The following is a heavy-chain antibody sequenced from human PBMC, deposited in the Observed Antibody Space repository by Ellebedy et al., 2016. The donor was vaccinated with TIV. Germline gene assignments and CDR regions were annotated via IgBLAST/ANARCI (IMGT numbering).Heavy chain of an antibody. Sequence: MPSETLSLTCTLSGASISTFSDFWGLSCQPPGKGEGWIGSLCYRVCAYYNPSIKSRVTISVDSSNNQFSLNVTSVTAADTAVYYCSRGGSAVSSDYYYGMDVWGQGTTVTVPS. D-gene: IGHD6-13*01. CDR1: GASISTFSDF. J-gene: IGHJ6*02. CDR2: LCYRVCA. V-gene: IGHV4-39*01. CDR3: SRGGSAVSSDYYYGMDV.